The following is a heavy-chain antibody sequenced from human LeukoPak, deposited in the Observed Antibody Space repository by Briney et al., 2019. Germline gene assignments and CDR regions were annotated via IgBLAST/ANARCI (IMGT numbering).Heavy chain of an antibody. V-gene: IGHV3-53*04. CDR3: AKIASRRWYFHL. Sequence: GGSLRLSCAASGFTVSSNYMSWVRQPPGKGLECVSVIYSDGTTFYADSVKGRFTISRHNSKNILYLQMNSLRPEDTAVYYCAKIASRRWYFHLWGRGTLVSVSS. CDR2: IYSDGTT. J-gene: IGHJ2*01. CDR1: GFTVSSNY.